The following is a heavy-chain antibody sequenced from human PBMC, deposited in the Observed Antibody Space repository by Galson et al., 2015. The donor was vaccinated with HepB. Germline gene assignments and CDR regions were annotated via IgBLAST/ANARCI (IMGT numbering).Heavy chain of an antibody. D-gene: IGHD3-9*01. V-gene: IGHV5-51*01. J-gene: IGHJ4*02. Sequence: QSGAEVKKPGESLKISCKGSGYSFTSYWIGWVRQMPGKGLEWMGIIYPGDSDTRYSPSFQGQVTISADESISTAYLQWSSLKASDTAMYYCARQPYYDILTGYYRPYYFDYWGQGTLVTVSS. CDR3: ARQPYYDILTGYYRPYYFDY. CDR1: GYSFTSYW. CDR2: IYPGDSDT.